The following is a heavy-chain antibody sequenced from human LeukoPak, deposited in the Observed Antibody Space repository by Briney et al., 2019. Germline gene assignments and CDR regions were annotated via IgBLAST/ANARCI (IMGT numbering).Heavy chain of an antibody. CDR3: ARRPTGSIAVAGNYFDY. D-gene: IGHD6-19*01. J-gene: IGHJ4*02. Sequence: PSETLSLTCTVSGGSISSSTYYWGWIRQPPGKGLEWIGNLYYSGSTYYNPSLKSRVTISVDTSKNQFSLKLSSVTAADTAVYYCARRPTGSIAVAGNYFDYWGQGTLVTVSS. CDR1: GGSISSSTYY. CDR2: LYYSGST. V-gene: IGHV4-39*01.